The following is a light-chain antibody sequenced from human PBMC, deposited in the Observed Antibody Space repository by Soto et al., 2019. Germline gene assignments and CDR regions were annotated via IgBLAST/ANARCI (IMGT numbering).Light chain of an antibody. J-gene: IGKJ5*01. CDR1: QSVSSSY. Sequence: THSLGTLSLSPVSRSTLSCMASQSVSSSYLAWYQQKPGQAPRLLIYGASSRATGIPVRFSGSGPGTEFTLTISSLQSEDFAVYYCQQYNNWPLTFGQGTRLEIK. CDR2: GAS. CDR3: QQYNNWPLT. V-gene: IGKV3-15*01.